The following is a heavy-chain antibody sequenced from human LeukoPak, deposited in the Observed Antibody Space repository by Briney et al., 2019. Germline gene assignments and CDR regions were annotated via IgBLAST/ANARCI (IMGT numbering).Heavy chain of an antibody. J-gene: IGHJ5*02. CDR1: GYTFTGYY. CDR3: ARGVNWIDP. V-gene: IGHV1-8*03. Sequence: ASVKVSCRASGYTFTGYYMHWVRQAPGQGLEWMGWMNPNSGNTGYAQKFQGRVTITRNTSISTAYMELSSLRSEDTAVYYCARGVNWIDPWGQGTLVTVSS. CDR2: MNPNSGNT.